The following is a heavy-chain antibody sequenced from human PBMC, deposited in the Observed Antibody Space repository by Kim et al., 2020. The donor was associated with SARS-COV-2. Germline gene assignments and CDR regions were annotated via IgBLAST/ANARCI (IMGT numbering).Heavy chain of an antibody. J-gene: IGHJ4*02. CDR3: ARDLPASQ. V-gene: IGHV3-30*01. CDR2: GNNK. Sequence: GNNKEHADSVKGRFTISRDNSKNTLYLQMNSLSAEDTAVYYCARDLPASQWGQGTLVTVSS.